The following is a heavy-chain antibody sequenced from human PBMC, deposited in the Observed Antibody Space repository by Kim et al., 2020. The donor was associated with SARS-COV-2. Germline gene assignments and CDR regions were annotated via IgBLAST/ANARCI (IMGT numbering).Heavy chain of an antibody. CDR3: ARASGYYDSSGYYYFDY. J-gene: IGHJ4*02. Sequence: KRRVTISVDTSKTQFSLKLSSVTAADTAVYYCARASGYYDSSGYYYFDYWGQGTLVTVSS. V-gene: IGHV4-34*01. D-gene: IGHD3-22*01.